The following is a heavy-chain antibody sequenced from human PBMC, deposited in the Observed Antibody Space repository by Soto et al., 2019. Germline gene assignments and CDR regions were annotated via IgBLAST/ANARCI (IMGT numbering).Heavy chain of an antibody. CDR3: AREYTAWPLAYGLDV. D-gene: IGHD2-2*02. CDR1: GFTFSTYW. Sequence: PGESLKISCAASGFTFSTYWMHWVRQAPGKGLVWVSRINSDGSSTSYADSVKGRFTISRDNAKDSVSLQMNSLRAEDTAVYYCAREYTAWPLAYGLDVWGQGTTVTVSS. J-gene: IGHJ6*02. V-gene: IGHV3-74*01. CDR2: INSDGSST.